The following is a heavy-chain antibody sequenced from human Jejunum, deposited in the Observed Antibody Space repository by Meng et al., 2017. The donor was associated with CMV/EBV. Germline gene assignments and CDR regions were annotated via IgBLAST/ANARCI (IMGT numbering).Heavy chain of an antibody. Sequence: ITWVRQAPGQGLQWMRGLNPKPRTSSFEQKVQDRVTITTDVSRNTVYMELSSLRSEDTAVYYCARSNFYDIRGKNYFKYYGMDVWGQGTTVTVSS. CDR3: ARSNFYDIRGKNYFKYYGMDV. D-gene: IGHD3-22*01. J-gene: IGHJ6*02. CDR2: LNPKPRTS. V-gene: IGHV1-69*16.